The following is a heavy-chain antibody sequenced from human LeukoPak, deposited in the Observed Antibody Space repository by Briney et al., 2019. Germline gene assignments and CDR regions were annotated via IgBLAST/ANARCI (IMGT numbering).Heavy chain of an antibody. CDR1: GGSISSSSYY. CDR2: IYYSGST. D-gene: IGHD2-15*01. V-gene: IGHV4-39*07. Sequence: SETLSLTCTVSGGSISSSSYYWGWIRQPPGKGLEWIGSIYYSGSTYYNPSLKSRVTISVDTSKNQFSLKLSSVTAADTAVYYCASRTLGYCSGGSCPGVDYWGQGTLVTVSS. J-gene: IGHJ4*02. CDR3: ASRTLGYCSGGSCPGVDY.